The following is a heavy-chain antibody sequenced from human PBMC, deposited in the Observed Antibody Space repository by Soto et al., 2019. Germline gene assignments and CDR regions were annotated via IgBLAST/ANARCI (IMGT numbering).Heavy chain of an antibody. V-gene: IGHV4-34*01. J-gene: IGHJ6*02. CDR3: ARDRDPHYYYGMDV. CDR2: INHSRTT. CDR1: GGSFSGCY. Sequence: PSETLSLTCAVYGGSFSGCYWNWIRQPPGKGLEWIGEINHSRTTNYNPSLKSRITISVDTPNNQFSLKLTSVTAADTAVYYCARDRDPHYYYGMDVWGQGTTVTVSS.